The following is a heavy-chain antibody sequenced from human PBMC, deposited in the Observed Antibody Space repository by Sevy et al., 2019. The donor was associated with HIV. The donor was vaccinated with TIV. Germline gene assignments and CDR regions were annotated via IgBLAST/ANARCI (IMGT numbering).Heavy chain of an antibody. CDR1: GFTFNRYS. J-gene: IGHJ1*01. CDR2: ISFDATNK. Sequence: GGSLRLSCAASGFTFNRYSMHWVRQAPGKGLEWVATISFDATNKNYPHSVKGRFTISRDNFQNSLFLQMDSLRPEDTAVYYCALERLSSDVAEYFQNWGQGTLVTVSS. V-gene: IGHV3-30-3*01. D-gene: IGHD1-1*01. CDR3: ALERLSSDVAEYFQN.